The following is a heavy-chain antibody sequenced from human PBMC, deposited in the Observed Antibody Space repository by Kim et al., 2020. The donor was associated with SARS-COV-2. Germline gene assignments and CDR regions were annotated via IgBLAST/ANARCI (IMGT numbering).Heavy chain of an antibody. V-gene: IGHV3-23*01. CDR3: AKERRARSSPDQFDY. D-gene: IGHD6-6*01. J-gene: IGHJ4*02. Sequence: QSLKGGFTVARDNSTNTVYLQMNSLRGDDTAVYYCAKERRARSSPDQFDYWGQGTLVTVSS.